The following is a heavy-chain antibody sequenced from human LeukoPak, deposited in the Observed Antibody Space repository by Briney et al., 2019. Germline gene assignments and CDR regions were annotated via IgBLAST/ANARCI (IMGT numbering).Heavy chain of an antibody. CDR3: AKDRTTGGSYSSSGLDY. V-gene: IGHV3-30-3*01. CDR2: ITYDGSNK. D-gene: IGHD1-26*01. Sequence: PGRSLRLSCAASGFTFSSYTLHWVRQAPGKGLEWVAVITYDGSNKYYADSVKGRFTISRDNSKNTLDLQMNSLISEDTAVYYCAKDRTTGGSYSSSGLDYWGQGTLVTVSS. CDR1: GFTFSSYT. J-gene: IGHJ4*02.